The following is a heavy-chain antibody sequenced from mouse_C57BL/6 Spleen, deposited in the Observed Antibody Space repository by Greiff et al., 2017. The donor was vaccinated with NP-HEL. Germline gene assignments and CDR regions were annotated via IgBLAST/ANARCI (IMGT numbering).Heavy chain of an antibody. CDR1: GYTFTSYW. D-gene: IGHD3-2*02. CDR3: ARQGQLRLHGAMDY. J-gene: IGHJ4*01. CDR2: IKPSDSET. V-gene: IGHV1-52*01. Sequence: QVQLQQPGAELVRPGSSVKLSCKASGYTFTSYWMHWVKQRPIQGLEWIGNIKPSDSETHYNQKFKDKATLTVDKSSSTAYMQLSSLTSEDSAVYYCARQGQLRLHGAMDYWGQGTSVTVSS.